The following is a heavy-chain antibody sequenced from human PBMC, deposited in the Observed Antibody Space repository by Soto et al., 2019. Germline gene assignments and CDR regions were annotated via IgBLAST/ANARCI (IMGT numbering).Heavy chain of an antibody. D-gene: IGHD2-8*01. CDR2: IYYSGST. CDR3: ARSLVMVYAIMDV. J-gene: IGHJ6*02. V-gene: IGHV4-39*01. Sequence: QLQLQESGPGLVKPSETLSLTCTVSGGSISSSSYYWGWIRQPPGKGLGWIGSIYYSGSTYYNPSLKSRVTIAVDTSKHQYSLKLSSFTAADTAVYYCARSLVMVYAIMDVWGQGTTVTVSS. CDR1: GGSISSSSYY.